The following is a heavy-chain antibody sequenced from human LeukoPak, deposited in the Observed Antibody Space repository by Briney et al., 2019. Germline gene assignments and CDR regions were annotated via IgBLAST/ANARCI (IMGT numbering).Heavy chain of an antibody. CDR1: GFTFSSYD. CDR2: IGTAGDT. J-gene: IGHJ3*02. CDR3: ARSGGDDDAFDI. V-gene: IGHV3-13*01. Sequence: GGSLRLSCAASGFTFSSYDMHWVRQATGKGLEWVSAIGTAGDTYYPGSVRGRFTISRENAKNSLYLQMNSLRAGDTAVYYCARSGGDDDAFDIWGQGTMVTVSS. D-gene: IGHD3-10*01.